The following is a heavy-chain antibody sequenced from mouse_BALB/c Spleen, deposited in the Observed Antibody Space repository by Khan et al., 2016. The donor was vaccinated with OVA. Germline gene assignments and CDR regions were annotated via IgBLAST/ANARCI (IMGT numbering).Heavy chain of an antibody. D-gene: IGHD1-1*01. CDR1: GYSITSGYR. CDR2: ISYDGSN. V-gene: IGHV3-6*02. J-gene: IGHJ1*01. CDR3: ASGGAVVPYLYFDV. Sequence: EVQLQESGPGLVKPSQSLSLTCSVTGYSITSGYRWNWIRQFPGNKLEWMGYISYDGSNNYNPSLKNRISITRDTSKNQFFLKLNSVTTEDTATYYCASGGAVVPYLYFDVWGAGTTVTVSS.